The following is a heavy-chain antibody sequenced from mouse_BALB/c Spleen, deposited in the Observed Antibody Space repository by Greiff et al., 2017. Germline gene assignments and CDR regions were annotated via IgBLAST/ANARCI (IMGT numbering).Heavy chain of an antibody. V-gene: IGHV5-6-3*01. CDR3: ARDRNYGSSYENWYFDV. CDR1: GFTFSSYG. D-gene: IGHD1-1*01. J-gene: IGHJ1*01. Sequence: EVHLVESGGGLVQPGGSLKLSCAASGFTFSSYGMSWVRQTPDKRLELVATINSNGGSTYYPDSVKGRFTISRDNAKNTLYLQMSSLKSEDTAMYYCARDRNYGSSYENWYFDVWGAGTTVTVSS. CDR2: INSNGGST.